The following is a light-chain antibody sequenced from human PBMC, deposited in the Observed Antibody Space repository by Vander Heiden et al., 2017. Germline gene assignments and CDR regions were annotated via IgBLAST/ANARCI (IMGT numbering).Light chain of an antibody. CDR1: VRVSSRF. CDR3: QQYGSSPPT. J-gene: IGKJ2*01. Sequence: EIVLTQSPGTLSSSPGERANLSCRASVRVSSRFLAWYQQKPDQAPRLVISGASSRATGIPDRFSGSGSGTDFTLTISRLEPEDFAVYLCQQYGSSPPTFGQGTKLEVK. CDR2: GAS. V-gene: IGKV3-20*01.